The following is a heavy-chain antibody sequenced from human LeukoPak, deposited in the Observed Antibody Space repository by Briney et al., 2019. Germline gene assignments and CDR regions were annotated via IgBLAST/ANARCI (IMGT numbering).Heavy chain of an antibody. Sequence: GGSLRLSCAASGFTFSNYWIHWVRQAPGKGLEWVSGISGSGDATYYADSVKGRFTISRDNSKNTLYLQVNSLRAEDTAVYYCAKGYTSSWYYFDYWGQGTLVTVSS. CDR2: ISGSGDAT. V-gene: IGHV3-23*01. CDR1: GFTFSNYW. D-gene: IGHD6-13*01. CDR3: AKGYTSSWYYFDY. J-gene: IGHJ4*02.